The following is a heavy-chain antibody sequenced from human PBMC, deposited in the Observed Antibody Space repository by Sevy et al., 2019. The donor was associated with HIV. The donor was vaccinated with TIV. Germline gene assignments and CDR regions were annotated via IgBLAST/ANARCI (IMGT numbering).Heavy chain of an antibody. CDR1: GFTLSDYS. V-gene: IGHV3-11*06. Sequence: GGSLRLSCAASGFTLSDYSMSWIRQAPGKGLEWVSYISSSSSYTNYADSVKGRFTISRDNAKNSLYLQMNSLRAEDTAVYYCARERGAYCSSTSCYGYGVDYWGQGSLVTVSS. J-gene: IGHJ4*02. CDR2: ISSSSSYT. CDR3: ARERGAYCSSTSCYGYGVDY. D-gene: IGHD2-2*01.